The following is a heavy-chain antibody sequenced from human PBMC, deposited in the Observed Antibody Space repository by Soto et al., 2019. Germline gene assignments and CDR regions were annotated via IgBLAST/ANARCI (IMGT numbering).Heavy chain of an antibody. V-gene: IGHV3-48*01. CDR3: EVVPAAHGHYGMDV. J-gene: IGHJ6*02. Sequence: EVQLVESGGGLVQPGGSLRLSCAASGFTFSSYSMNWVRQAPGKGLEWVSYISSSSSTIYYADSVKGRFTISRDNAKNSLYLQMNSLRAEDTAVYYCEVVPAAHGHYGMDVWGQGTTVTVSS. CDR2: ISSSSSTI. D-gene: IGHD2-2*01. CDR1: GFTFSSYS.